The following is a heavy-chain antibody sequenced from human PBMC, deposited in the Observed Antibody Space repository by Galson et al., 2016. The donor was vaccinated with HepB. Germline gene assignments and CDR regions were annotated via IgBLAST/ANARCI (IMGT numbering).Heavy chain of an antibody. Sequence: SVKVSCKASGYIFSNYHLHWVRQAPGQGLEWMGPINPSDITTNYAQKFQGRVTMTSDTATSTVYMELSRLRSDDTAVYYCARDRTVTTLLHYWGQGTLVTVS. D-gene: IGHD4-17*01. CDR3: ARDRTVTTLLHY. CDR2: INPSDITT. J-gene: IGHJ4*02. V-gene: IGHV1-46*03. CDR1: GYIFSNYH.